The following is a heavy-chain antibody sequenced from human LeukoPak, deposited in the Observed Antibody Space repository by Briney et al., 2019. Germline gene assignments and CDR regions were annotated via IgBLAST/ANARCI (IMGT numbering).Heavy chain of an antibody. CDR3: TRVTXXXVXGXYGAXDY. CDR2: ISGSGGST. Sequence: GGSLRLSCAASGFTFSSYAMSWVRQAPGKGLEWVSAISGSGGSTYYADSVKGRFTISRDNSKNTLYLQMNSLRAEDTAVYYCTRVTXXXVXGXYGAXDYWGQGTL. CDR1: GFTFSSYA. D-gene: IGHD4-17*01. J-gene: IGHJ4*02. V-gene: IGHV3-23*01.